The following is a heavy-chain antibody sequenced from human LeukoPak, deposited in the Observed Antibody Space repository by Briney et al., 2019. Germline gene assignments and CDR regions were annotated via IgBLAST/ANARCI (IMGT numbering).Heavy chain of an antibody. J-gene: IGHJ6*03. CDR2: ISSSSSTI. D-gene: IGHD5-18*01. V-gene: IGHV3-48*04. Sequence: PGGSLRLSCAASGFTFSSYSMNWVRQAPGKGLEWVSFISSSSSTIYYADSVRGRFTISRDNAKNSLYLQMNSLRAEDTAVYYCAREGPSYSLGYRRRYYYMDVWGKGTTVTVSS. CDR3: AREGPSYSLGYRRRYYYMDV. CDR1: GFTFSSYS.